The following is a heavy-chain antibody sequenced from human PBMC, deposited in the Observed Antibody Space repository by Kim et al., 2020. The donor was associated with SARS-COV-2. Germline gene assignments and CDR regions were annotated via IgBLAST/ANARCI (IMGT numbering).Heavy chain of an antibody. V-gene: IGHV1-2*04. J-gene: IGHJ6*02. Sequence: ASVKVSCKACGYTFTGYYIHWVRQAPGQGLEWMGWINPNSGGTNYAQKFQGWVTMTRDTSMSTAYMELSRLRSDDTAVYYCATLYNWNYDDYYGMDVWGQGTTITVSS. CDR1: GYTFTGYY. CDR3: ATLYNWNYDDYYGMDV. CDR2: INPNSGGT. D-gene: IGHD1-20*01.